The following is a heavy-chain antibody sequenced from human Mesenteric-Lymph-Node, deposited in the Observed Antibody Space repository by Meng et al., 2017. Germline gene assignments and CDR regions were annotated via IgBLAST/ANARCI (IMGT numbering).Heavy chain of an antibody. Sequence: GESLKISCAASGFTFSDYYMSWVRQAPGKGLEWVSYISSSGSTIYYADSVKGRFTVSRDNAKNSLYLQMNSLRAEDTAVYYCARPTCIAVDGRGYYYYYGMDVWGQGTTVTVSS. D-gene: IGHD6-19*01. CDR3: ARPTCIAVDGRGYYYYYGMDV. V-gene: IGHV3-11*04. J-gene: IGHJ6*02. CDR1: GFTFSDYY. CDR2: ISSSGSTI.